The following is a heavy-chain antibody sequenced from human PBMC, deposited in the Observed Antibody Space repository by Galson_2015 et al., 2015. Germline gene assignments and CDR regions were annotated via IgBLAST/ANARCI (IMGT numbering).Heavy chain of an antibody. V-gene: IGHV3-48*03. J-gene: IGHJ6*03. D-gene: IGHD2-2*03. CDR3: ARTTDVFGYCSSTSCAGDYMDV. CDR1: GFTFSSYE. Sequence: SLRLSCAASGFTFSSYEMNWVRQAPGKGLEWVSYISSSGSTIYYADSVKGRFTISRDNAKNSLYLQMNSLRAEDTAVYYCARTTDVFGYCSSTSCAGDYMDVWGKGTTVTVSS. CDR2: ISSSGSTI.